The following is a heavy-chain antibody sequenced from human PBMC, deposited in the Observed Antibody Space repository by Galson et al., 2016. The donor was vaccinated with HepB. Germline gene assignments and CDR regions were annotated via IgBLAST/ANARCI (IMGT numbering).Heavy chain of an antibody. CDR3: AHVRGYSYGYCFDY. V-gene: IGHV2-5*01. CDR2: VYWNDDK. D-gene: IGHD5-18*01. J-gene: IGHJ4*02. CDR1: TFSFSSSGMG. Sequence: PALVKPTQTLTLTCTFSTFSFSSSGMGVGWIRQPPGKALEWLALVYWNDDKRYSPSLKSRLTTTKDTSKNQVVLTMVNMDPLDTATYYCAHVRGYSYGYCFDYWGQGILVTVSS.